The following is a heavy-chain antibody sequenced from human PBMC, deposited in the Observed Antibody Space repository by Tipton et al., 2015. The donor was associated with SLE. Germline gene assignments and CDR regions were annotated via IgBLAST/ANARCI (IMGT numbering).Heavy chain of an antibody. J-gene: IGHJ6*02. D-gene: IGHD5-18*01. Sequence: LRLSCTVSGGSISSHYWSWIRQPPGKGLEWIGYIYYSGSTNYNPSLKSRVTISVDTSKNQFSLKLSSVTAADTAVYYCARAQGYSYGWRNYYYGMDAWGQGTTVTVSS. CDR1: GGSISSHY. CDR2: IYYSGST. CDR3: ARAQGYSYGWRNYYYGMDA. V-gene: IGHV4-59*11.